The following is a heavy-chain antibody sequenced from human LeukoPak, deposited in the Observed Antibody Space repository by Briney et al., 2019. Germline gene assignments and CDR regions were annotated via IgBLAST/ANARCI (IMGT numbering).Heavy chain of an antibody. CDR2: ISSSSSYI. CDR3: AKGEWVVRGAGDY. Sequence: PGGSLRLSCAASGFTFSSYSMNWVRQAPGKGLEWVSSISSSSSYIYYADSVKGRFTISRDNSKNTLYLQMNSLRAEDTAVYYCAKGEWVVRGAGDYWGQGTLVTVSS. D-gene: IGHD3-10*01. V-gene: IGHV3-21*01. CDR1: GFTFSSYS. J-gene: IGHJ4*02.